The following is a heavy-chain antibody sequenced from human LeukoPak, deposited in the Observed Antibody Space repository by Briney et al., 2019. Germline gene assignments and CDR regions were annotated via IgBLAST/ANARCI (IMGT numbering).Heavy chain of an antibody. CDR3: AREVTMVRGVIDYYYYGMDV. CDR2: ISSSGSTI. D-gene: IGHD3-10*01. CDR1: GFTFSSYE. Sequence: PGGSLRLSCAASGFTFSSYEMNWVRQAPGKGLEWVSYISSSGSTIYYADSVKGRFTISRDNAKNSLYLQMNSLRAEDTAVYYCAREVTMVRGVIDYYYYGMDVWGQGTTVTVFS. V-gene: IGHV3-48*03. J-gene: IGHJ6*02.